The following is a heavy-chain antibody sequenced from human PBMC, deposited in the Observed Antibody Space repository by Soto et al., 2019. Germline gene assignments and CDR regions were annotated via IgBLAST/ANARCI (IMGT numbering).Heavy chain of an antibody. CDR2: IYPGDSDT. CDR1: GYSFISYW. J-gene: IGHJ6*02. CDR3: ARHFHDHTDGGNYYYGLDV. D-gene: IGHD3-16*01. Sequence: PGESLKISCQGSGYSFISYWIAWVRQMPGKGLEWMEMIYPGDSDTRYSPSFQGQVTISADRSIATAYLQWNSLKASDSAIYYCARHFHDHTDGGNYYYGLDVWGQGTTVTVSS. V-gene: IGHV5-51*01.